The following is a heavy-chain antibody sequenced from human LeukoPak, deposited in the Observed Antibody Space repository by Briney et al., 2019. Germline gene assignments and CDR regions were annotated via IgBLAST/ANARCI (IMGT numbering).Heavy chain of an antibody. CDR1: GFTFSSYA. J-gene: IGHJ4*02. Sequence: GGSLRLSCAASGFTFSSYAMSWVRQAPGKGLVWVSAISGSGGSTYYADSVKGRFTISRDNSKNTLYLQMNSLRAEDTAVYYCAKAGQWLGTFDYWGQGTLVTVSS. V-gene: IGHV3-23*01. D-gene: IGHD6-19*01. CDR3: AKAGQWLGTFDY. CDR2: ISGSGGST.